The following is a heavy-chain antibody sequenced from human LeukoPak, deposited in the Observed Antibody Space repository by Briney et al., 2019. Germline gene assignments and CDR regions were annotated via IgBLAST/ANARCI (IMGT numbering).Heavy chain of an antibody. Sequence: GGSLRLSCAASGFTFNNYAMNWVRQTPGGRLEWVSLIGISSGPLLYADSVKGRFTISRDSAKASVYLQMNRLRAKDTAVYYCARAKGYTSSYSFDYWGQGILVTVSS. V-gene: IGHV3-48*04. CDR3: ARAKGYTSSYSFDY. CDR1: GFTFNNYA. J-gene: IGHJ4*02. CDR2: IGISSGPL. D-gene: IGHD3-10*01.